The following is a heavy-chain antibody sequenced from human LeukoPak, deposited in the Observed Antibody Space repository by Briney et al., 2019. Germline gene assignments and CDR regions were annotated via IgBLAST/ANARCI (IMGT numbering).Heavy chain of an antibody. CDR3: ARDATIVEMATEYYFDY. J-gene: IGHJ4*02. Sequence: SVKVSCKASGGTFSSYAISWVRQAPGQGLEWMGGIIPILGIANYAQKFQGRVTITADKSTSTAYMELSSLRSEDTAVYYCARDATIVEMATEYYFDYWGQGTLVTVSS. D-gene: IGHD5-24*01. CDR1: GGTFSSYA. V-gene: IGHV1-69*04. CDR2: IIPILGIA.